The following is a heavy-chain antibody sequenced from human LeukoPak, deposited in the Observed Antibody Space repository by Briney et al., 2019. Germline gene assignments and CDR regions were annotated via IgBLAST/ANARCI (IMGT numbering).Heavy chain of an antibody. CDR2: ISESGDST. V-gene: IGHV3-23*01. Sequence: XXXXSGFTFSRYGMSWVRQAPGKGLEWVSGISESGDSTSYADSVKGRFTISRDNSKNTLYLQMNSLRAEDTAVYFXXXXXXXXXXXXXYXXXDVWGKXTXVTISS. J-gene: IGHJ6*03. CDR3: XXXXXXXXXXXXYXXXDV. CDR1: GFTFSRYG.